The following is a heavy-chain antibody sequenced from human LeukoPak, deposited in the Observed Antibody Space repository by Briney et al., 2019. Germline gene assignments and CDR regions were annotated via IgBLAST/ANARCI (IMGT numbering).Heavy chain of an antibody. CDR3: ARGWDSSTLDRYNWFDP. V-gene: IGHV1-18*01. D-gene: IGHD3-22*01. Sequence: GASVKVSCKASGYTFTSYGISWVRQAPGQGLEWMGWISANNGNRNYAQKFQGRVTVTTDTSTTTAYMELRSLTSDDTAVYYCARGWDSSTLDRYNWFDPWGQGTLVTVS. CDR1: GYTFTSYG. CDR2: ISANNGNR. J-gene: IGHJ5*02.